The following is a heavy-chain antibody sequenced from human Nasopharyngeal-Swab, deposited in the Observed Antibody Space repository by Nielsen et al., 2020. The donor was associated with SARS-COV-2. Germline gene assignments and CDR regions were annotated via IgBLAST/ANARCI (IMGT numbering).Heavy chain of an antibody. D-gene: IGHD2-2*01. CDR3: ARDLGGGYCTTTNCPGS. CDR1: GFTFSRYW. Sequence: GESLKISCAASGFTFSRYWMHWVRQVPGKGLVWVSRIDTDGSTTDHADSVKGRFTISRDNAKNTLHLQMNSLRAEDTAVYYCARDLGGGYCTTTNCPGSWGQGTLVTVSS. J-gene: IGHJ1*01. V-gene: IGHV3-74*01. CDR2: IDTDGSTT.